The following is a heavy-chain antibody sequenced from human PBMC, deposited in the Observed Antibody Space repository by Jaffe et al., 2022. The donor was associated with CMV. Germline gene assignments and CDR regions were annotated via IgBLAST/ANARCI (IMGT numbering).Heavy chain of an antibody. CDR2: ISSSSSYT. Sequence: QVQLVESGGGLVKPGGSLRLSCAASGFTFSDYYMSWIRQAPGKGLEWVSYISSSSSYTNYADSVKGRFTISRDNAKNSLYLQMNSLRAEDTAVYYCARDRYDYSNYAPSQYYYYYMDVWGKGTTVTVSS. CDR1: GFTFSDYY. J-gene: IGHJ6*03. V-gene: IGHV3-11*06. D-gene: IGHD4-4*01. CDR3: ARDRYDYSNYAPSQYYYYYMDV.